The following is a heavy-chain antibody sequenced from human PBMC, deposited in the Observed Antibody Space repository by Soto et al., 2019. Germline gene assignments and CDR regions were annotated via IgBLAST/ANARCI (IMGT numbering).Heavy chain of an antibody. D-gene: IGHD3-16*02. CDR1: GFTFGDYA. J-gene: IGHJ6*02. Sequence: GGSLRLSCTASGFTFGDYAMSWVRQAPGKGLEWVGFIRSKAYGGTTEYAASVKGRFTISRDDSKSIAYLQMNSLKTEDTAVYYCNPPPRSLYYYYGMDVWGQGTTVTVYS. CDR2: IRSKAYGGTT. V-gene: IGHV3-49*04. CDR3: NPPPRSLYYYYGMDV.